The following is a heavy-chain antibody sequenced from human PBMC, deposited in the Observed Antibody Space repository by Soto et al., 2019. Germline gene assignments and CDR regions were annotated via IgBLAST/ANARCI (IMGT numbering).Heavy chain of an antibody. Sequence: PGESLKISSKASGYSFTNYWIGWVRQMPGKGLEWMGIIYPGDSDTRYSPSFRGQVTISADQSINTAYLQWDSLKASDTAIYYCARPANTVADHFDLWGQGTPVTVSS. V-gene: IGHV5-51*01. CDR2: IYPGDSDT. J-gene: IGHJ4*02. CDR1: GYSFTNYW. CDR3: ARPANTVADHFDL. D-gene: IGHD4-17*01.